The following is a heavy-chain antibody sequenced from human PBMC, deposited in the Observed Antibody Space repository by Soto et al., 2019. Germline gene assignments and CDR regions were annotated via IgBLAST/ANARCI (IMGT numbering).Heavy chain of an antibody. CDR3: VRDGTKTLRDWFDP. CDR1: GASISGFY. V-gene: IGHV4-4*07. Sequence: SETLSLTSTVSGASISGFYWSLIRQYAGKGLEWIGRIYATGTTDYNPSLKSRVMMSVDTSKKQFSLKLRSVTAADTAVYYCVRDGTKTLRDWFDPWGQGMSVTVSS. J-gene: IGHJ5*02. CDR2: IYATGTT. D-gene: IGHD1-1*01.